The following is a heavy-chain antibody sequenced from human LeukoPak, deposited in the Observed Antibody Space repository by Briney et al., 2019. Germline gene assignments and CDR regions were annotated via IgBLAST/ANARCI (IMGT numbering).Heavy chain of an antibody. CDR1: GFTVSSKY. V-gene: IGHV3-66*01. CDR3: ERLNFGDDY. J-gene: IGHJ4*02. D-gene: IGHD4-17*01. Sequence: GGSQRLSCAASGFTVSSKYINWVRQAPGKGLEWVSLIYGSTSADYADSVKGRFTISRDNSMNTVYLQMNSLRAEDTAIYYCERLNFGDDYWGQGTLLAVSS. CDR2: IYGSTSA.